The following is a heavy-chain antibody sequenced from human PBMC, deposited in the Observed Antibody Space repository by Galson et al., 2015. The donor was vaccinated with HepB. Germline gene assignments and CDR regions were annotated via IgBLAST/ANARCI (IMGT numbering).Heavy chain of an antibody. CDR3: AREDVLRFLEWLAIPDYYYGMDV. CDR1: GFTFSSYW. D-gene: IGHD3-3*01. Sequence: SLSLSCAASGFTFSSYWMHWVRQAPGKGLVWVSRINSDGSSTSYADSVKGRFTISRDNAKNTLYLQMNSPRAEDTAVYYCAREDVLRFLEWLAIPDYYYGMDVWGQGTMVTVSS. V-gene: IGHV3-74*01. CDR2: INSDGSST. J-gene: IGHJ6*02.